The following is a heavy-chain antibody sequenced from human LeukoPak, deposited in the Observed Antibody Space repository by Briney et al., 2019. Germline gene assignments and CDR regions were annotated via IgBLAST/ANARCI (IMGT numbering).Heavy chain of an antibody. D-gene: IGHD2-8*01. J-gene: IGHJ3*02. V-gene: IGHV1-2*02. CDR1: GYTFTGHY. CDR2: INPNSGGT. CDR3: ARCALNGDPYDAFDM. Sequence: APVKVSRKASGYTFTGHYMHWVRQAPGQGLEWMGWINPNSGGTNYAQKFQGRVTMTRDTSISTAYMELSRLRSDDTAVYYCARCALNGDPYDAFDMWGQGTVVTVSS.